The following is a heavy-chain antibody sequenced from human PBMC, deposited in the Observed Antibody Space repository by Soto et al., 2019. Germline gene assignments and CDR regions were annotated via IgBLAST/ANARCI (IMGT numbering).Heavy chain of an antibody. CDR2: ISAYNGNT. Sequence: QVQLVQSGAEVKKPGASVKVSCKASGYTFTSYGISWVRQAPGQGLEWMGWISAYNGNTNYAQKLQGRGTMTTDTSTSKACMEPRSLSSGDTAVYYCAGDRELLHGFDPWGQGTLVPVSS. CDR3: AGDRELLHGFDP. V-gene: IGHV1-18*01. CDR1: GYTFTSYG. J-gene: IGHJ5*02. D-gene: IGHD1-26*01.